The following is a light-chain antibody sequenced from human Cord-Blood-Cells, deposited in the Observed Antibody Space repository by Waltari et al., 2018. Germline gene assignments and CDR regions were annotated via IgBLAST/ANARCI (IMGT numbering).Light chain of an antibody. J-gene: IGLJ2*01. CDR1: SSDVGGYNY. V-gene: IGLV2-11*01. Sequence: QSALTQPRSVSGSPGQSVTISCTGTSSDVGGYNYVSWYQQHPGKAPKLMIYDVSKRPSGVPDRFCGSKSGNTASLTISGLQAEDESDYYCCSYAGSYTFVVVGGGTKLTVL. CDR3: CSYAGSYTFVV. CDR2: DVS.